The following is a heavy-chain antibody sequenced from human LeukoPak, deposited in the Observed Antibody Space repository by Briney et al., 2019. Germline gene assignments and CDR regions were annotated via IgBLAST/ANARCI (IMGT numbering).Heavy chain of an antibody. CDR2: ISDRSSFI. Sequence: PGGSLRLSCAASGFSFSSSSMFWVRQAPGKGLEWVSSISDRSSFIYYADSVKGRFTISRDNAKKSLFLHMNGLRVEDTALYYCAREPHDFHEEDGFDIWGQGTLVTVSS. J-gene: IGHJ3*02. CDR3: AREPHDFHEEDGFDI. D-gene: IGHD5-24*01. V-gene: IGHV3-21*01. CDR1: GFSFSSSS.